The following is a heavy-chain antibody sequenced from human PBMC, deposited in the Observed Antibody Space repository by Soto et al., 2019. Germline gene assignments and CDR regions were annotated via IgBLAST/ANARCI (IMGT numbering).Heavy chain of an antibody. Sequence: PSETLSLTCTVSGDSIRNYYWSWIRQPPGKGLEWIGYIYYSGNTNYNPSLKSRVTISLDTSKNQFSLKLTSATAADTAIYYCARGIASSSRTSLIYWGQGALVTVSS. V-gene: IGHV4-59*01. D-gene: IGHD6-13*01. CDR2: IYYSGNT. CDR1: GDSIRNYY. J-gene: IGHJ4*02. CDR3: ARGIASSSRTSLIY.